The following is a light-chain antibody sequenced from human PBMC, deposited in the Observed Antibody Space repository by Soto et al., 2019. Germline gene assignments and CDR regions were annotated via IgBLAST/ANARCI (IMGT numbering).Light chain of an antibody. J-gene: IGKJ2*01. Sequence: AIRMTQSPSSLSASTGDRATITCRASQGISSYLAWYQQKPGKAPKLLIYAASTLQSGVPSRFSGSGSGTDFTLTISCLQSEDFATYYCRQYYSYWYTFGQGTKLEIK. CDR2: AAS. CDR1: QGISSY. V-gene: IGKV1-8*01. CDR3: RQYYSYWYT.